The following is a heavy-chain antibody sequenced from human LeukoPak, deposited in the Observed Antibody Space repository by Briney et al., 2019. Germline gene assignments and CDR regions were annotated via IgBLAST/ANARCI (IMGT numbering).Heavy chain of an antibody. CDR1: GGTFSIYA. Sequence: EASVNVSCKTSGGTFSIYAISWVRQAPGQGLEWMGGIIPIFGTANYTQKFQGGVRIPGHEPRSQASMELSSLRSEHTAVYYCAREDSSGRQYYFEHWGQETVVTVPS. J-gene: IGHJ4*02. D-gene: IGHD6-19*01. V-gene: IGHV1-69*13. CDR2: IIPIFGTA. CDR3: AREDSSGRQYYFEH.